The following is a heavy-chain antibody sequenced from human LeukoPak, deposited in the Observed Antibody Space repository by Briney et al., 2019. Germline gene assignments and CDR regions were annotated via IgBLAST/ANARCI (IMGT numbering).Heavy chain of an antibody. D-gene: IGHD6-25*01. J-gene: IGHJ4*02. CDR3: ATTTSSAWVPFDY. CDR1: GFTFGSYT. Sequence: GGSLRLSCAASGFTFGSYTMNWVRQAPGKGPEWVSSISSRSSYIQYADSVKGRFTVSRDNAKNSLYLQMSSLSAEDTAIYYCATTTSSAWVPFDYWGQGTLVVVSS. V-gene: IGHV3-21*01. CDR2: ISSRSSYI.